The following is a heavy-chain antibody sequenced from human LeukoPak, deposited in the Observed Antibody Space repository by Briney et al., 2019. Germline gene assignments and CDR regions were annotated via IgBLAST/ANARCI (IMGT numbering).Heavy chain of an antibody. D-gene: IGHD2-15*01. J-gene: IGHJ4*02. CDR2: ISNNGGST. CDR3: VKGGPSTRTFDY. V-gene: IGHV3-64D*09. Sequence: PGGSLRLSCSASGFTFSSYPIHWVRQAPGKGLEYVSVISNNGGSTFYADSVKGRFTISRDNSKNTLFLQMSGLRAEDTAVYYCVKGGPSTRTFDYWGQGTLVTVSS. CDR1: GFTFSSYP.